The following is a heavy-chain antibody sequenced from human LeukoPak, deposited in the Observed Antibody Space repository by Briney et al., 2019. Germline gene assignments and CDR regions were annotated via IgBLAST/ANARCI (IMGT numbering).Heavy chain of an antibody. V-gene: IGHV3-9*01. CDR3: ARGGVGATSSNDY. CDR2: ISWNSGSI. CDR1: GFTFDDYA. J-gene: IGHJ4*02. D-gene: IGHD1-26*01. Sequence: GGSLRLSCAASGFTFDDYAMHWVRHAPGKGLEWVSGISWNSGSIGYADSVKGRFTISRDNAKNSLYLQMNSLRAEDTAVYYCARGGVGATSSNDYWGQGTLVTVSS.